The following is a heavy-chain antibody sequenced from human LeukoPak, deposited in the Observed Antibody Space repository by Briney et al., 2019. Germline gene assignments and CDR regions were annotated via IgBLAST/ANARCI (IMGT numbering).Heavy chain of an antibody. CDR2: IKQDGSEK. Sequence: GGSLRLSCAASGFTFSSYWMSWVRQAPGKGLEWVANIKQDGSEKYYVDSVKGRFTISRDNAKNSLYLQMNSLRAEDTAVYYCARDIIAARAGREAFDAFDIWGQGTMVTVSS. V-gene: IGHV3-7*01. D-gene: IGHD6-6*01. J-gene: IGHJ3*02. CDR3: ARDIIAARAGREAFDAFDI. CDR1: GFTFSSYW.